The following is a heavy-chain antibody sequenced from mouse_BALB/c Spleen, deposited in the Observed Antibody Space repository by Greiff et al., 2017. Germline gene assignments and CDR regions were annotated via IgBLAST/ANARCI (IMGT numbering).Heavy chain of an antibody. Sequence: VHVKQSGAELVKPGASVKLSCTASGFNIKDTYMHWVKQRPEQGLEWIGRIDPANGNTKYDPKFQGKATITADTSSNTAYLQLSSLTSEDTAVYYCARPSYGNFYYFDYWGQGTTLTVSS. J-gene: IGHJ2*01. D-gene: IGHD2-10*02. V-gene: IGHV14-3*02. CDR1: GFNIKDTY. CDR3: ARPSYGNFYYFDY. CDR2: IDPANGNT.